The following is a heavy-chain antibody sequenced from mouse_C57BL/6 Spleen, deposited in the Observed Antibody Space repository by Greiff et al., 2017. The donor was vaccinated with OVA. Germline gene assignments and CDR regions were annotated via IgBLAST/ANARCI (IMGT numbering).Heavy chain of an antibody. CDR3: ARNYYYGSSYGWYFDV. V-gene: IGHV2-9-1*01. CDR2: IWTGGGT. CDR1: GFSLTSYA. Sequence: QVTLKVSGPGLVAPSQSLSITCTVSGFSLTSYAISWVRQPPGKGLEWLGVIWTGGGTNYNSALKSRLSISKDNSKSQVFLKMNSLQTDDTARYYCARNYYYGSSYGWYFDVWGTGTTVTVSS. J-gene: IGHJ1*03. D-gene: IGHD1-1*01.